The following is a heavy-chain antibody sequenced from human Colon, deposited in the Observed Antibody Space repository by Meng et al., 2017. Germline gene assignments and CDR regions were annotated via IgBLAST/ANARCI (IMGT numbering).Heavy chain of an antibody. J-gene: IGHJ6*02. Sequence: GQLGGMGGGEVKPGRSLRLSCPASGFTPSNYAMHWVRQAPGKGLEWVAITSYDASNKFYADSVKGRFTISRDNSKNTLYLQMNSLRAEDTAIYYCARDLTRDYFYGMDVWGQGTPVTVSS. CDR1: GFTPSNYA. CDR2: TSYDASNK. CDR3: ARDLTRDYFYGMDV. D-gene: IGHD4-17*01. V-gene: IGHV3-30*01.